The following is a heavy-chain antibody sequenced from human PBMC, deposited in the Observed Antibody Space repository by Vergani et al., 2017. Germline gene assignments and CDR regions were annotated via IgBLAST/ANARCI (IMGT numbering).Heavy chain of an antibody. V-gene: IGHV3-30-3*01. J-gene: IGHJ4*02. Sequence: QVQLVESGGGVVQPGRSLRLSCAASGFTFSSYAMHWVRQAPGKGLEWVAVISYDGSNKYYADSVKGRFTISRDNSKNTLYLQMNSLRAEDTAVYYCARGSYYYGSAEGDYWGQGTLVTVSS. CDR1: GFTFSSYA. CDR3: ARGSYYYGSAEGDY. D-gene: IGHD3-10*01. CDR2: ISYDGSNK.